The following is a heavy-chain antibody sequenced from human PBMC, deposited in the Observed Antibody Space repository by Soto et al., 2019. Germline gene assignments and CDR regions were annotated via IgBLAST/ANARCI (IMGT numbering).Heavy chain of an antibody. Sequence: EVQLLESGGGLVQPGGSLRLSCAASGFTFSSYAMSWVSQDPGKGLEWVSAISGSGGSTYYADSVKGRFTISRDNSKNTLYLQMNSLRAEDTAVYYCAKDGSWWTYYFDYWGQGTLVTVSS. CDR1: GFTFSSYA. CDR2: ISGSGGST. D-gene: IGHD2-15*01. CDR3: AKDGSWWTYYFDY. J-gene: IGHJ4*02. V-gene: IGHV3-23*01.